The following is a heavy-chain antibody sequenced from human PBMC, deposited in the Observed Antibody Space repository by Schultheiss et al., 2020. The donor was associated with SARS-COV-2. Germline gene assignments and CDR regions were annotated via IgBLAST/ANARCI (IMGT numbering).Heavy chain of an antibody. V-gene: IGHV1-18*01. Sequence: ASVKVSCKASDYTFTSNGISWVRQAPGQGLEWMGWISPYNENTNYAQKFQGRVTMTTDTSTNTAYMELRSLRSDDTAVYYCAREMAGHDWGQGTLVTVSS. J-gene: IGHJ4*02. CDR1: DYTFTSNG. CDR2: ISPYNENT. D-gene: IGHD5-24*01. CDR3: AREMAGHD.